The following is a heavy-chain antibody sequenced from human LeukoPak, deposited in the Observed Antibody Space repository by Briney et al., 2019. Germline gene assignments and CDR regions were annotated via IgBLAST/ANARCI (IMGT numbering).Heavy chain of an antibody. CDR2: ISYDGSNK. D-gene: IGHD6-6*01. CDR3: ARARGSIAARPGYFQH. J-gene: IGHJ1*01. CDR1: GFTFSSYA. Sequence: GRSLRLSCAASGFTFSSYAMHWGRQAPGKGLEWVAVISYDGSNKYYADSVKGRFTISRDNSKNTLYLQMNSLRAEDTAVYYCARARGSIAARPGYFQHWGQGTLVTVSS. V-gene: IGHV3-30*01.